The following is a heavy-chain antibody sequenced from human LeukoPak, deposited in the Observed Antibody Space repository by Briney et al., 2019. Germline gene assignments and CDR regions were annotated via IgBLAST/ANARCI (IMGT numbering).Heavy chain of an antibody. CDR1: GGSISSYY. CDR2: IYYSGST. D-gene: IGHD3-22*01. CDR3: AGASYDSSGVH. Sequence: SETLSLTCTVSGGSISSYYWSWIRQPPGKGLEWIGYIYYSGSTNYNPSLKSRVTISVDTSKNQFSLKLSSVAAADTAVYYCAGASYDSSGVHWGQGTLVTVSS. J-gene: IGHJ4*02. V-gene: IGHV4-59*01.